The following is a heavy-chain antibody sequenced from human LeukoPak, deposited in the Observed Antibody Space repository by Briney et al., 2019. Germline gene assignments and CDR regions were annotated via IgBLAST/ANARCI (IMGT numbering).Heavy chain of an antibody. CDR2: IYYSGST. CDR3: ARRRIGGSSWNWFDP. V-gene: IGHV4-59*08. CDR1: GGSISSYY. J-gene: IGHJ5*02. D-gene: IGHD6-13*01. Sequence: PSETLSLTCTVSGGSISSYYWRWIRQPPGKGLEWIGYIYYSGSTNYNPSLKSRVTISVDTSKNQFSLKLSSVTAADTAVYYCARRRIGGSSWNWFDPWGQGTLVTVSS.